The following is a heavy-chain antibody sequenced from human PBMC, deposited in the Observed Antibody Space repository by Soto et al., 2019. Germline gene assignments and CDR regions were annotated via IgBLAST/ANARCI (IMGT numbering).Heavy chain of an antibody. CDR2: IYYSGST. Sequence: SETVSLTCTVSGGCISSYYWSWIRQPPGKGLEWIGYIYYSGSTNYNPSLKSRVTISVDTSKNQFSLKLSSVTAADTAVYYCARASKTTWWFDPRGQGTPVTVSS. CDR1: GGCISSYY. CDR3: ARASKTTWWFDP. V-gene: IGHV4-59*01. J-gene: IGHJ5*02. D-gene: IGHD4-17*01.